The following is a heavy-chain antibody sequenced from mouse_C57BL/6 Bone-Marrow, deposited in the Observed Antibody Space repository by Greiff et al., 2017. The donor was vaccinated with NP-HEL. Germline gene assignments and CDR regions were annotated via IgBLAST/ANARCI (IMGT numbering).Heavy chain of an antibody. CDR2: ISDGGSYT. CDR1: GFTFSSYA. J-gene: IGHJ3*01. D-gene: IGHD2-3*01. CDR3: ARDYDGYLWFAD. V-gene: IGHV5-4*01. Sequence: EVQLVESGGGLVKPGGSLKLSCAASGFTFSSYAMSWVRQTPEKRLEWVATISDGGSYTYYPDNVKGRFTLSRDNAKNNLYLKMSHLKSEDTARYYGARDYDGYLWFADWGQGTLVTVSA.